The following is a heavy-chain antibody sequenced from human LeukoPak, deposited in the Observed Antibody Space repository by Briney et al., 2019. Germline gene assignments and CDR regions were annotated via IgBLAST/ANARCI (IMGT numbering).Heavy chain of an antibody. CDR2: IYTSGST. Sequence: SETLSLTCTVSGGSISSGRYYWSWIRQPAGKGLECIGRIYTSGSTNYNPSLKSRVTLSVDTSKNQFSLKLSSVTAADTAVYYCASDVDTAMAPSNWGQGKLVTVSS. J-gene: IGHJ4*02. D-gene: IGHD5-18*01. CDR3: ASDVDTAMAPSN. V-gene: IGHV4-61*02. CDR1: GGSISSGRYY.